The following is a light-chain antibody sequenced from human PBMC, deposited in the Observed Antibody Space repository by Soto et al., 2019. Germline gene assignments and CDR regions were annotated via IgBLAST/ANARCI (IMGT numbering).Light chain of an antibody. CDR1: QSVSSY. J-gene: IGKJ4*02. Sequence: EIVLTQSPGTLSLSPGEGATLSCRASQSVSSYLAWYQQKVGQAPRLLIYGASSRATGTPARFSGGGSGTDFTLTINRLEAEDFAVNFCQQYGSSPLTFGGGTKVEIK. CDR3: QQYGSSPLT. CDR2: GAS. V-gene: IGKV3-20*01.